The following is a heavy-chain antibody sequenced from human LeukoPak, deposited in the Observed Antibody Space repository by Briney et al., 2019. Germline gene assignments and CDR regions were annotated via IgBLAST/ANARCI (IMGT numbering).Heavy chain of an antibody. Sequence: ASVKVSCKASGYTFTSHDINWVRQANGQGLESVGWMNPNSGNTGYAPKFQGRVTMTRDISISTAYMELRGLRSEDTAIYYCVRDGEGVAISVNYWFDPWGQGTLVTVSS. CDR3: VRDGEGVAISVNYWFDP. CDR2: MNPNSGNT. D-gene: IGHD3-10*01. J-gene: IGHJ5*02. CDR1: GYTFTSHD. V-gene: IGHV1-8*01.